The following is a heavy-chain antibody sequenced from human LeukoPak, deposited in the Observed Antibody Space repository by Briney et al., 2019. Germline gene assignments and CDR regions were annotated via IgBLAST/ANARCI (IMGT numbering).Heavy chain of an antibody. Sequence: SETLSLTCTVSGGSISSYYWSWIRQPPGKGLEWLGYIYYSGSTNYNPSLKSRVAISVDTSKNQFSLKLSSVTAADTAVYYCARDRRVRGVTNYGMDVWGQGTTVTVSS. CDR2: IYYSGST. J-gene: IGHJ6*02. CDR3: ARDRRVRGVTNYGMDV. CDR1: GGSISSYY. V-gene: IGHV4-59*01. D-gene: IGHD3-10*01.